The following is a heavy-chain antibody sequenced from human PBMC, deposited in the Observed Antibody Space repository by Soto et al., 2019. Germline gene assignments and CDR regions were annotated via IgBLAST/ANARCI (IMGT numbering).Heavy chain of an antibody. V-gene: IGHV1-8*01. Sequence: ASVKVSCKASGYTFTSYDINWVRQATGQGLEWMGWMNPNSGNTGYAQKFQGRVTMTRNTSISTAYMELSSLRSEDTAVYYCARGFSGYYGSGSYTPWFDPWGQGTLLTVSS. D-gene: IGHD3-10*01. J-gene: IGHJ5*02. CDR2: MNPNSGNT. CDR1: GYTFTSYD. CDR3: ARGFSGYYGSGSYTPWFDP.